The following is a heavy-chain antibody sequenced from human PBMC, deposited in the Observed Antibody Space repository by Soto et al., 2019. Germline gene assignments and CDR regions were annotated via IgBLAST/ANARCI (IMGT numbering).Heavy chain of an antibody. CDR2: ISGGGETT. J-gene: IGHJ4*02. V-gene: IGHV3-23*01. CDR3: AFTSGSWSYYFDY. CDR1: GFTFSSYA. D-gene: IGHD3-10*01. Sequence: EVQLLESGGGLVQPGGSLRLSCAASGFTFSSYAMWWVRQAPGKGLECVSAISGGGETTYYADSVKGRFTISRDNSKNTLYLQMNSLRAEDTAVYYCAFTSGSWSYYFDYWGQGTLVTVSS.